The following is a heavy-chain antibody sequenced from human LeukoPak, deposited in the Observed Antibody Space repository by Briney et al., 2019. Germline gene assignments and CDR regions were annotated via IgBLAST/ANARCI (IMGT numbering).Heavy chain of an antibody. J-gene: IGHJ4*02. CDR3: ARLTIYDDTDY. V-gene: IGHV3-11*04. D-gene: IGHD3-3*01. Sequence: GGSLRLSCTGSQLIFSKYGLNWFRQSPGKGLEWISSITRSGSNIDYADSVRGRFTISRDNAKNSLFLHMNSLRVEDTAVYYCARLTIYDDTDYWGQGTLVTVSS. CDR2: ITRSGSNI. CDR1: QLIFSKYG.